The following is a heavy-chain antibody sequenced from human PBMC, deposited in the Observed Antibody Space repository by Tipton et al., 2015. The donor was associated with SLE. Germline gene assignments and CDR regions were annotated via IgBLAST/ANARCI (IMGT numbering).Heavy chain of an antibody. J-gene: IGHJ4*02. CDR3: AGSAVAGTLDY. CDR1: GGSISSGSYY. D-gene: IGHD6-19*01. V-gene: IGHV4-61*09. Sequence: TLSLTCTVSGGSISSGSYYWSWIRQPAGKGLEWIGHIYTSGSTNYNPSLKSRVTISVDTSKNQFSLKLSSVTAADTAVYYWAGSAVAGTLDYWGQGTLVTVSS. CDR2: IYTSGST.